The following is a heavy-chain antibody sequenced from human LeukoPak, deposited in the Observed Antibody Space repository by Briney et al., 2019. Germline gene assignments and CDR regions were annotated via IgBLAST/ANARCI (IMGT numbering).Heavy chain of an antibody. Sequence: GGSLRLSCAASGFTFSSYSMNWVRQAPGKGLEWVSSISYSRSYIYYADSVKGGFTISRDNAKNSLYLQMNSLRAEDTAVYYCARHLGIAVAVSKSFDPWGERTLVTVSS. J-gene: IGHJ5*02. CDR3: ARHLGIAVAVSKSFDP. D-gene: IGHD6-19*01. CDR1: GFTFSSYS. V-gene: IGHV3-21*01. CDR2: ISYSRSYI.